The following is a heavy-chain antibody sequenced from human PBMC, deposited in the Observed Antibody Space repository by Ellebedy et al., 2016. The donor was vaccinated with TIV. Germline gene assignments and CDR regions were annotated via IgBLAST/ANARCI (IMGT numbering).Heavy chain of an antibody. CDR2: INPSGGST. D-gene: IGHD6-19*01. V-gene: IGHV1-46*01. Sequence: AASVKVSCKASGYSFTSYYMHWVRQAPGQGLEWMGIINPSGGSTNYAQKFRGRVTMTRDTSTSTVYMELSSLRSEDTAIYYCARPKHADSGWYGGNWFDPWGQGTLVTVSS. J-gene: IGHJ5*02. CDR1: GYSFTSYY. CDR3: ARPKHADSGWYGGNWFDP.